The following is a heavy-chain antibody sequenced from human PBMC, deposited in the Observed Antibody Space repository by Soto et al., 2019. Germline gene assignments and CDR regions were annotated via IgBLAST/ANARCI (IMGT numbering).Heavy chain of an antibody. J-gene: IGHJ4*02. CDR2: ISSSSSII. Sequence: GGSLRLSCVASGFTFSSYNMNWVRQAPGKGLEWVAYISSSSSIIYYADSVKGRFTISRDNAKNSLYLQMNSLRAEDTAVYYCARDRNRGDCSSTSCYGPHFDYWGQGSLVTVSS. V-gene: IGHV3-48*01. CDR3: ARDRNRGDCSSTSCYGPHFDY. CDR1: GFTFSSYN. D-gene: IGHD2-2*03.